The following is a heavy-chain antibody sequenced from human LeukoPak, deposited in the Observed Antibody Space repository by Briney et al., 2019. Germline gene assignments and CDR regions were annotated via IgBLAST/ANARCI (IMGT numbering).Heavy chain of an antibody. D-gene: IGHD6-19*01. CDR1: GFTLSSYW. CDR2: ITPDGSQK. V-gene: IGHV3-7*01. CDR3: ADPDSG. Sequence: GGSLRLSCAASGFTLSSYWMSWVRQAPGKGLEWVANITPDGSQKYYVDSVRGRFTISRDNGKNSLYLQMNSLRGEDTAVYYCADPDSGWGQGTLVTVSS. J-gene: IGHJ4*02.